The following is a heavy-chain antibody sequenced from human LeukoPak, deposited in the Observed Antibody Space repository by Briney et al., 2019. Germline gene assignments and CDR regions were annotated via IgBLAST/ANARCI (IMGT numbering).Heavy chain of an antibody. Sequence: SGGSLRLSRAASGFTFSSNWMYWVRHAPGKGLVGLSRINGDGSITSYADVVKGRFTISRDNARNTLYLQMNSLRAEDTAVYFCATHNSETYSRVPYWGRGTLVTVSS. J-gene: IGHJ4*02. CDR3: ATHNSETYSRVPY. D-gene: IGHD1-26*01. CDR2: INGDGSIT. CDR1: GFTFSSNW. V-gene: IGHV3-74*01.